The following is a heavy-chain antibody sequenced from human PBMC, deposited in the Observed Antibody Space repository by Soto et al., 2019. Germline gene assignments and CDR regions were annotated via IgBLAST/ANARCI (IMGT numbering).Heavy chain of an antibody. CDR1: GGTFGSYA. D-gene: IGHD2-2*01. Sequence: QVQLVQSAAEAKKPGSSVKVSCKASGGTFGSYAISWVRQAPGQGLEWMGGIIPIPGTANYAQKFQGRVTIAADESTSTAYMELSSLRSEDTAVYYCARSQGSSTSLEIYYYYYYGMDVWGQGTTVTVSS. J-gene: IGHJ6*02. CDR3: ARSQGSSTSLEIYYYYYYGMDV. CDR2: IIPIPGTA. V-gene: IGHV1-69*01.